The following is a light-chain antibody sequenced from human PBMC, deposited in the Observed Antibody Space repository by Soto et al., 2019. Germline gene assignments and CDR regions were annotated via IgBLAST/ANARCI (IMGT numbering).Light chain of an antibody. CDR2: SHN. CDR1: TSNIGSNT. J-gene: IGLJ2*01. V-gene: IGLV1-44*01. CDR3: AAWDDSLNGVV. Sequence: QSVLTQPPSASGTPGQRVTISCSGSTSNIGSNTVNWYHHLPGTAPKLLIYSHNQRPSGVPDRFSASRSGTSASLAISGLQSDDEADYYCAAWDDSLNGVVFGGGTKLTVL.